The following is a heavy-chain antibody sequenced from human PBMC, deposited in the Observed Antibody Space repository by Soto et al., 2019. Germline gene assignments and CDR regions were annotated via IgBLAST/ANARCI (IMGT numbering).Heavy chain of an antibody. CDR3: AKDMVHCTGTRCARYFEK. Sequence: VAFGVYACILVPAGPGKGLESVSAISGSGGSTYYAASVKGRFTISRDNSKNTLYLQMNSLRAEDTAVYYCAKDMVHCTGTRCARYFEKWARGTPVTVSA. V-gene: IGHV3-23*01. D-gene: IGHD2-8*02. J-gene: IGHJ4*02. CDR1: VAFGVYA. CDR2: ISGSGGST.